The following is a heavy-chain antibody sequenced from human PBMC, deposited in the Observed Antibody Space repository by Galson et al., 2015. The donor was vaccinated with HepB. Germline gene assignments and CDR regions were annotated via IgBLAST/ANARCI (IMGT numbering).Heavy chain of an antibody. CDR2: IWYDGSNM. D-gene: IGHD4-17*01. Sequence: SLRLSCAASGFTFSHYGMHWVRQAPGKGLEWVAVIWYDGSNMYYADSVKGRFTLSRDNSNNTLYLQMNNLRAEDTAVYYCARDPSYGVPTNYFQLWGQGTLVTVSS. CDR1: GFTFSHYG. CDR3: ARDPSYGVPTNYFQL. J-gene: IGHJ1*01. V-gene: IGHV3-33*01.